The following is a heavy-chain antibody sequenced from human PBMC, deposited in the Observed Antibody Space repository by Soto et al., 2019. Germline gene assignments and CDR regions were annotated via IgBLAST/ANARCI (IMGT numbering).Heavy chain of an antibody. CDR3: ARGRLVVAYYYFDY. V-gene: IGHV1-8*02. Sequence: AASVKVSCKTSGYTFTNYGINWVRQATGQGLEWMGWMNPNSGNTGYAQKFQGRVTMTRNTSISTAYMELSSLRSEDTAVYYCARGRLVVAYYYFDYWGQGTLVTVSS. CDR1: GYTFTNYG. D-gene: IGHD2-15*01. J-gene: IGHJ4*02. CDR2: MNPNSGNT.